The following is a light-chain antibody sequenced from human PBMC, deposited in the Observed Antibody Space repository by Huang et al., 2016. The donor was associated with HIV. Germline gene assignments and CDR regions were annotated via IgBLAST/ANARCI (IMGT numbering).Light chain of an antibody. CDR1: QSINNN. CDR2: GAS. CDR3: QQYNNWPPLLT. J-gene: IGKJ4*01. Sequence: IVLTQSPATLSLSPGERAALSCRATQSINNNLAWYQQKRGQSPRLLIYGASTRATGIPARFRGSGSWTEFTLTISSLQSEDFAVYYCQQYNNWPPLLTFGGGTKVEIK. V-gene: IGKV3-15*01.